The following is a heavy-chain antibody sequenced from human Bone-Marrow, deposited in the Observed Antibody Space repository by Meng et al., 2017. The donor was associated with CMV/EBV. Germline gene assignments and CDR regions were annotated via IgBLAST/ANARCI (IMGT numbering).Heavy chain of an antibody. CDR1: GFTFSSYA. V-gene: IGHV3-23*03. CDR3: AKTPLPIRYSNYGGDY. Sequence: GESLKISCAASGFTFSSYAMSWVRQAPGKGLEWVSVIYSGGSSTYYADSVKGRFTISRDNSKNTLYLQMNSLRAEDTAVYYCAKTPLPIRYSNYGGDYWGQGTRVTGSS. CDR2: IYSGGSST. J-gene: IGHJ4*02. D-gene: IGHD4-11*01.